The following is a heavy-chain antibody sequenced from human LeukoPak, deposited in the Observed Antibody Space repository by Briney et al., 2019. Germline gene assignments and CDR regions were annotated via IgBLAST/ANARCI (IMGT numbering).Heavy chain of an antibody. CDR2: IHHSGST. Sequence: SETLSLTCAVYGGSFSGYYWSWIRQPPGKGLEWIGEIHHSGSTNYNPSLKSRVTVSVDTSKNQLSLKLSSVTAADTAVYYCARRVRGYSYGSGTQYYFDYWGQGTLVTVSS. V-gene: IGHV4-34*01. CDR3: ARRVRGYSYGSGTQYYFDY. J-gene: IGHJ4*02. D-gene: IGHD3-10*01. CDR1: GGSFSGYY.